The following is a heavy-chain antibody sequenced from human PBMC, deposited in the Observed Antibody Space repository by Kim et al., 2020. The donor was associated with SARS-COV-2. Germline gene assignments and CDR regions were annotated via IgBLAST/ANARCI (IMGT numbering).Heavy chain of an antibody. CDR3: ARNRAGYSSSWYEVFDY. V-gene: IGHV1-69*01. Sequence: LQGRVTITADESTSTAYMELSSLRSEDTAVYYCARNRAGYSSSWYEVFDYWGQGTLVTVSS. D-gene: IGHD6-13*01. J-gene: IGHJ4*02.